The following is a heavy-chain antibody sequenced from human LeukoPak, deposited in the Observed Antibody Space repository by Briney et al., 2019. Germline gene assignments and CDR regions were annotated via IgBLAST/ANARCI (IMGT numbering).Heavy chain of an antibody. V-gene: IGHV4-59*01. CDR3: ARGTEILWRGDSDSFDY. J-gene: IGHJ4*02. D-gene: IGHD2-21*01. CDR1: GGSISSYY. Sequence: SETLSLTCTVSGGSISSYYWSWIRQPPGKGLEWIGYIYYSGSTNYNPSLKSRGTISVDTSKNQFSLKLSSVTAADTAVYYCARGTEILWRGDSDSFDYWGQGTLVTVSS. CDR2: IYYSGST.